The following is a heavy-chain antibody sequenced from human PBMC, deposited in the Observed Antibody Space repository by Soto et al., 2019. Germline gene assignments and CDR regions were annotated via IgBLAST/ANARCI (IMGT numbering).Heavy chain of an antibody. CDR2: INHSGST. Sequence: PSETLSLTCAVYGGSFSGYYWSWISQPPGKGLEWIGEINHSGSTNYNPSLKSRVTISVDTSKNQFSLKLSSVTAADTAVYYCARHGGLRKRDDAFDIWGQGTMVTVSS. V-gene: IGHV4-34*01. CDR3: ARHGGLRKRDDAFDI. D-gene: IGHD3-16*01. CDR1: GGSFSGYY. J-gene: IGHJ3*02.